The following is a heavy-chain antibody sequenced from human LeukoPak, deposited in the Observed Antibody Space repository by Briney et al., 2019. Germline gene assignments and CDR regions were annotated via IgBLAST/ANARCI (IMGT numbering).Heavy chain of an antibody. J-gene: IGHJ4*02. CDR3: ARACITMVRGVTAGFGY. V-gene: IGHV1-2*02. D-gene: IGHD3-10*01. CDR2: INPNSGGT. Sequence: ASVKVSCKASGYTFTGYYMHWVRQAPGQGLEWMRWINPNSGGTNYAQKFQGRVTMTRDTSISTAYMELSRLRSDDTAVYYCARACITMVRGVTAGFGYWGQGTLVTVSS. CDR1: GYTFTGYY.